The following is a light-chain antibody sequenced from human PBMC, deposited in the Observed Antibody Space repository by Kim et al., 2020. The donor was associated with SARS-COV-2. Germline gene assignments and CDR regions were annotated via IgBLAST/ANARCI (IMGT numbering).Light chain of an antibody. CDR2: GAS. CDR3: QQHKQWPVT. CDR1: QSVDTT. J-gene: IGKJ4*01. Sequence: EILMTQSPASLSVSPGERATLSCRASQSVDTTLVWYQQKPGQAPRLLISGASTRATGIPARFSGSGSGTEFTLTISSLQSEDSAVYYCQQHKQWPVTFGGGTKVDIK. V-gene: IGKV3-15*01.